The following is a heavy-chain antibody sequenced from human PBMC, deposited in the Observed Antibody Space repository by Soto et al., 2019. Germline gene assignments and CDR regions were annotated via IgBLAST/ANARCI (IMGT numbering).Heavy chain of an antibody. V-gene: IGHV3-13*01. CDR2: IGTAGDT. J-gene: IGHJ4*02. Sequence: LRLSCEASRFTFSGFDMHWVRQPTGKGLEWVSTIGTAGDTYYAVSVKGRFTISRDNAKNSLYLEMNSLRAEDTAVYYCARESEDLTSNFDYWGQGTLVTVSS. CDR3: ARESEDLTSNFDY. CDR1: RFTFSGFD.